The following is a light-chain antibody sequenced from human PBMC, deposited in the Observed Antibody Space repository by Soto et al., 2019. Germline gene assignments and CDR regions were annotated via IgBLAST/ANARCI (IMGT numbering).Light chain of an antibody. Sequence: QMTQSPSSLFASVGDRVTITCRASQSISSHLNWYQQKVGQTPRLLIYAASTWQSEVPPRFSGSRSRTEFTLTISGLQREDFATYYCQQSHSASLTFGGGTKIQI. J-gene: IGKJ4*01. CDR1: QSISSH. CDR2: AAS. CDR3: QQSHSASLT. V-gene: IGKV1-39*01.